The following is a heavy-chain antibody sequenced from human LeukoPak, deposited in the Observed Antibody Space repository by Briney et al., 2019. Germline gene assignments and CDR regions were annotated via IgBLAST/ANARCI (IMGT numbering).Heavy chain of an antibody. CDR3: ARDSIIASTGLYCFDY. CDR1: GDSVSSDNAA. Sequence: SQTLSLTCAISGDSVSSDNAAWNWIRQSPSRGLEWLGRTYYRSKWYSDYAVSVKSRITINPDTSKNQFSLHLNSVTPEDTAVYYCARDSIIASTGLYCFDYWGQGTLVTVSS. V-gene: IGHV6-1*01. CDR2: TYYRSKWYS. D-gene: IGHD6-13*01. J-gene: IGHJ4*02.